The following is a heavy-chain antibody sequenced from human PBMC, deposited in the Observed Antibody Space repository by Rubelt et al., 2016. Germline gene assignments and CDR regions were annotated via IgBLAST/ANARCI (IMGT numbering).Heavy chain of an antibody. CDR3: TRLGPSSLGVVTATEDVDYYYYGMDV. D-gene: IGHD2-15*01. J-gene: IGHJ6*02. Sequence: GGSLRLSCVVSGITFSDHAVHWVRQAPGKGLEWVAVISYQGTGKYYADSVKGRFTISRDNSKNTLYLQMNSLRAEDTAVYYCTRLGPSSLGVVTATEDVDYYYYGMDVWGQGTTVTVSS. V-gene: IGHV3-30*03. CDR2: ISYQGTGK. CDR1: GITFSDHA.